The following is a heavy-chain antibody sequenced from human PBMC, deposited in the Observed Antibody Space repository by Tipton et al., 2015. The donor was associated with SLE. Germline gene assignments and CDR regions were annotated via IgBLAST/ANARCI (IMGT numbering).Heavy chain of an antibody. CDR3: ARELGYSSSWGY. CDR2: ISTYNGNT. Sequence: QSGPEVKKPGASVKVSCKASGYTFTSYGISWVRQAPGQGLEWMGWISTYNGNTNYAQKFQGRVSMTRDTSITTAYMHLSGLTSDDTAVYYCARELGYSSSWGYWGQGTLVTVSS. D-gene: IGHD6-19*01. V-gene: IGHV1-18*01. CDR1: GYTFTSYG. J-gene: IGHJ4*02.